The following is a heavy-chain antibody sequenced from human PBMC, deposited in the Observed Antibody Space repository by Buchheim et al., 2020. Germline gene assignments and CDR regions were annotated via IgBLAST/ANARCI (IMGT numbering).Heavy chain of an antibody. Sequence: VQLVESGGGLVQPGGSLRLYCAVSGFTFSSYWMTWVRQAPGKGLEWVSNIKQDGSEKYYVDSVKGRFTISSDNARNSLYLRMNRLRVEDTAVYYCAREGSGSTYYYSGMDFWGQGTT. CDR2: IKQDGSEK. J-gene: IGHJ6*02. V-gene: IGHV3-7*01. CDR3: AREGSGSTYYYSGMDF. CDR1: GFTFSSYW. D-gene: IGHD3-10*01.